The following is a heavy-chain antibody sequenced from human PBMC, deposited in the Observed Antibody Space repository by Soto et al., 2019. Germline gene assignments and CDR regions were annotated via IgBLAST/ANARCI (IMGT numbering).Heavy chain of an antibody. D-gene: IGHD2-8*01. V-gene: IGHV1-69*02. Sequence: VQLVQSGAEVKRPGSSVKVSCKAPVGTFSDYNIAWVRQARGQGLEWMGRIIPKLGITNYAHKFQDRVRITADKATSTAYMELTSLRYEDTAVYCCARVEGTRTTNFYHYMDVWGEGTSVTVS. CDR1: VGTFSDYN. CDR2: IIPKLGIT. CDR3: ARVEGTRTTNFYHYMDV. J-gene: IGHJ6*03.